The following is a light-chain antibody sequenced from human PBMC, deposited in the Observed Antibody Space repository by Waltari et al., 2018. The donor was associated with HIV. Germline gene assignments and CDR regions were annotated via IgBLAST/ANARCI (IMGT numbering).Light chain of an antibody. CDR3: QQRRDWPLT. CDR2: DGS. CDR1: QSFSGY. Sequence: EIMLAQSPVTLSLSPVERATLFCRANQSFSGYLAWYQQKPGQAPRPLIYDGSNRATGVPARFSGSGSETDFTLTISSLEPEDFAVYYCQQRRDWPLTFGGGTKVDIK. V-gene: IGKV3-11*01. J-gene: IGKJ4*01.